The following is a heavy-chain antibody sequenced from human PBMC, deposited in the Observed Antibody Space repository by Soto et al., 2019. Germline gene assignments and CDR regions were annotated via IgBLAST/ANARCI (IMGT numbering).Heavy chain of an antibody. J-gene: IGHJ4*02. V-gene: IGHV1-69*02. CDR2: IIPILGIA. CDR3: AGGGGGSSGYYYYPFDY. D-gene: IGHD3-22*01. CDR1: GGTFSSYT. Sequence: SVKVSCKASGGTFSSYTISWVRQAPGQGLEWMGRIIPILGIANYAQKLQGRVTITADKSTSTAYMELSSLRSEDTAVYYCAGGGGGSSGYYYYPFDYWGQGTLVTVSS.